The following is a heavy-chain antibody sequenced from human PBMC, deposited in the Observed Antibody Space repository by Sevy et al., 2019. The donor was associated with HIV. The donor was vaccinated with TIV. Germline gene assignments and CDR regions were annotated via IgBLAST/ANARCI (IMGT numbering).Heavy chain of an antibody. V-gene: IGHV3-30*18. CDR2: ISYDGSDK. J-gene: IGHJ4*02. CDR3: AKPMIGRVIVVVVAATAFDF. D-gene: IGHD2-15*01. Sequence: GGSLRLSCAASGFTFSSYGMHWVRQAPGKGLEWVAVISYDGSDKYFADSVKGRFTISRDNTKNTLYLQMNSLRTEDTAVYFCAKPMIGRVIVVVVAATAFDFWGQGTLVTVSS. CDR1: GFTFSSYG.